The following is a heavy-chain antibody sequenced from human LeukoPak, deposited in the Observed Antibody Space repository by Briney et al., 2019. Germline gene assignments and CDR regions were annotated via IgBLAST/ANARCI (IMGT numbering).Heavy chain of an antibody. CDR3: AKTSETGTEDY. CDR2: ISSSGSTI. D-gene: IGHD1-1*01. V-gene: IGHV3-11*01. Sequence: GGSLRLSCAASGFTFSNAWMSWVRQAPGKGLEWVSYISSSGSTIYYADSVKGRFTISRDNSKNTLYLQMNSLRAEDTAVYYCAKTSETGTEDYWGQGTLVTVSP. CDR1: GFTFSNAW. J-gene: IGHJ4*02.